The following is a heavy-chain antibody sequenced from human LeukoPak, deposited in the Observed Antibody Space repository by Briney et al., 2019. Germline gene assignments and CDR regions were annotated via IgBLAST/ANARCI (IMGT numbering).Heavy chain of an antibody. V-gene: IGHV4-34*01. D-gene: IGHD6-19*01. CDR3: ASQWLAY. CDR1: GGSFSGYY. Sequence: SETLSLTCAVYGGSFSGYYWSWIRQPPGKGLEWIGEINHSGSTNYNPSLKSRVTISVDTSKNQFSLKLSSVTAADTAVYYCASQWLAYWGQGTLVTVSS. J-gene: IGHJ4*02. CDR2: INHSGST.